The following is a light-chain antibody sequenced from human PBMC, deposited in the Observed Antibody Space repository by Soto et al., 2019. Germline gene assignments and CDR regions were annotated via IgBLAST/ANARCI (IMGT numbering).Light chain of an antibody. CDR2: DVS. CDR3: CSYAGSPYVV. J-gene: IGLJ2*01. CDR1: SSDVGGYNY. V-gene: IGLV2-11*01. Sequence: QSVLTQPRSVSGSPGQSVTISCTGTSSDVGGYNYVSWYQQHPGKAPKLMIYDVSKRPSGVPDRFSGSKSDNTASLTISGLQAEDEADYYCCSYAGSPYVVFGGGTKVTVL.